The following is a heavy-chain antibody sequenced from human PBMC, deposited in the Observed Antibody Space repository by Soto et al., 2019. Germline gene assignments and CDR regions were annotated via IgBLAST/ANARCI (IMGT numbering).Heavy chain of an antibody. CDR3: AGGRYGDY. V-gene: IGHV1-18*01. J-gene: IGHJ4*02. CDR2: ISAHNGNT. Sequence: QVHLVQSGAEVKKPGASVKVSCKGSGYGFTTYGITWVRQAPGQGLEWMAWISAHNGNTNYAQKLQGRVTVTRDTSTSTAYMELRSLRSDGTAVYYWAGGRYGDYWGQGALVTVSS. D-gene: IGHD1-1*01. CDR1: GYGFTTYG.